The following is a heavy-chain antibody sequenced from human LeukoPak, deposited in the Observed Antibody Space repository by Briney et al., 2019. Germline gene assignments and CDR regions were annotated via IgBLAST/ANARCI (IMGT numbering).Heavy chain of an antibody. CDR2: IRYDGSNK. CDR3: AKLYCSSTSCRDY. Sequence: GGSLRLSCAASGFTFSSYGMHWVRQAPGKGLEWVAFIRYDGSNKYYADSVKGRFTISRDNSKNTLYLQMNSLRAEDTAVYYCAKLYCSSTSCRDYWGQGTLVTVSS. V-gene: IGHV3-30*02. CDR1: GFTFSSYG. J-gene: IGHJ4*02. D-gene: IGHD2-2*01.